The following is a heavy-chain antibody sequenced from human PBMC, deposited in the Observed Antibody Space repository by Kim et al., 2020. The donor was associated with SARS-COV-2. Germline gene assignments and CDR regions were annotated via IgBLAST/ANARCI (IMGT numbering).Heavy chain of an antibody. D-gene: IGHD6-13*01. CDR1: GGSVSGGFYH. V-gene: IGHV4-61*01. J-gene: IGHJ3*02. CDR3: ARDERRQQLVWAYDI. CDR2: IYDTVST. Sequence: SETLSLICTVSGGSVSGGFYHWGWIRQAPGKGLEWIGYIYDTVSTNYNPPLKSRVSMSVDTSKNQFSLNLTSVTAADTAVYYCARDERRQQLVWAYDIWGQGTKVTVSS.